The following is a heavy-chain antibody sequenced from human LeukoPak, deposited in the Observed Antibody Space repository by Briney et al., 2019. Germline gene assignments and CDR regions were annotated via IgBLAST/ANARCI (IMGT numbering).Heavy chain of an antibody. J-gene: IGHJ4*02. V-gene: IGHV4-34*01. CDR3: ARGGIAAAFDY. CDR2: INHSGST. CDR1: GGSFSGYY. D-gene: IGHD6-13*01. Sequence: SETLSLTCAVYGGSFSGYYWSWIREPPGKGLEWIGEINHSGSTNYNPSLKSRVTISVDTSKNQFSLKLSSVTAADTAVYYCARGGIAAAFDYRGQGTLVTVSS.